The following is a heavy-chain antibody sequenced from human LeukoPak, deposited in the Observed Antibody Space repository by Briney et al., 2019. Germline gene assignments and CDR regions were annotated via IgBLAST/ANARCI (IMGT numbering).Heavy chain of an antibody. J-gene: IGHJ5*02. CDR1: GFTFSIYE. Sequence: GGSLRLSCAASGFTFSIYEMNWVRQAPGKGLEWVSYISSSGSTIYYADSVKGRFTISRDNAKNSLYLQMNSLRAEDTAVYYCARGADILTGYFPNWFDPWGQGTLVTVSS. CDR2: ISSSGSTI. V-gene: IGHV3-48*03. D-gene: IGHD3-9*01. CDR3: ARGADILTGYFPNWFDP.